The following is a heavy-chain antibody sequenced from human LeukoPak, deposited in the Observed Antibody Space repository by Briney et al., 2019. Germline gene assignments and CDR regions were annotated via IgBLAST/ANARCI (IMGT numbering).Heavy chain of an antibody. J-gene: IGHJ4*02. D-gene: IGHD2-15*01. CDR1: GGTFSSYT. CDR3: ARVELGYCSGGSGYFDY. CDR2: IIPIFGTA. Sequence: SVKVSCRASGGTFSSYTISWVRHAPGPGHEWMGGIIPIFGTANYAQKFQGRVTITTDESTSTAYMERSSLRSEDTAVYYCARVELGYCSGGSGYFDYCGQGTLGTVSS. V-gene: IGHV1-69*05.